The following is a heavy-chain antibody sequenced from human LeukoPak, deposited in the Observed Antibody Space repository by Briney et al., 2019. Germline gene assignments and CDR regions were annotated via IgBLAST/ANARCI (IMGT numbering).Heavy chain of an antibody. V-gene: IGHV1-18*01. CDR1: GYTFTSYG. D-gene: IGHD5-18*01. CDR3: ARDRRYSYSDY. Sequence: ASVKVSCKASGYTFTSYGISWVRQAPGQGLEWMGWISAYNGNTNYVQKLQGRVTITRDTSASTAYMELSSLRSEDTAVYYCARDRRYSYSDYWGQGTLVTVSS. CDR2: ISAYNGNT. J-gene: IGHJ4*02.